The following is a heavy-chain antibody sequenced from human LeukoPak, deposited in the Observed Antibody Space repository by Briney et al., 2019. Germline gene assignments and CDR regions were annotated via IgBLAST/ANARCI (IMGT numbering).Heavy chain of an antibody. D-gene: IGHD3-16*02. Sequence: ASVKVSCKASGYTFTGYYMHWVRQAPGQGLEWMGWINPNSGGTNYAQKFQGRVTMNRDTSISKAYMELSRLRSDDTAVYYCATLTFGGVIVIDYWGQGTLVTVSS. CDR2: INPNSGGT. CDR1: GYTFTGYY. J-gene: IGHJ4*02. CDR3: ATLTFGGVIVIDY. V-gene: IGHV1-2*02.